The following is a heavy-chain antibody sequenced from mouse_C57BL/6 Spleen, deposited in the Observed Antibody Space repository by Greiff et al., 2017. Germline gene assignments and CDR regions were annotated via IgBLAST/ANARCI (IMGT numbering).Heavy chain of an antibody. V-gene: IGHV1-4*01. CDR1: GYTFTSYT. J-gene: IGHJ3*01. D-gene: IGHD2-2*01. Sequence: QVQLKESGAELARPGASVKMSCKASGYTFTSYTMHWVKQRPGQGLEWIGYINPSSGYTKYNQKFKDKATLTADKSSSTAYMQLSSLTSEDSAVYYCARFGNDIAWFAYWGQGTLVTVSA. CDR3: ARFGNDIAWFAY. CDR2: INPSSGYT.